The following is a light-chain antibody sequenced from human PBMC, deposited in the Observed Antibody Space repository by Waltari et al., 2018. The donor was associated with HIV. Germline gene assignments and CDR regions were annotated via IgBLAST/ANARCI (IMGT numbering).Light chain of an antibody. CDR2: DDS. J-gene: IGLJ3*02. CDR3: CSYGGDDTLV. V-gene: IGLV2-23*01. CDR1: STNVGSYSL. Sequence: QSALTQPASVSGSLEQSITISCTGASTNVGSYSLVSWYQNRPGQAPTLIIYDDSKRPLGISSRFSGSKSGNTASLTISGLQSEDEADYYCCSYGGDDTLVFGGGTKVTAL.